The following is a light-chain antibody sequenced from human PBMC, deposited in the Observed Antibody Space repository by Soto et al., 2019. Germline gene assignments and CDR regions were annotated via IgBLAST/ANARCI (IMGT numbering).Light chain of an antibody. Sequence: EIVLTQSPATLSLSPGERATLSCRASQSLSSYLAWYQQKPGQAPRLLIYDASNRATGIPARFSGSGSGTDFTLTISSLEPEVFAVYDCQQRSNWLTFGGGTKVEIK. V-gene: IGKV3-11*01. CDR2: DAS. CDR3: QQRSNWLT. J-gene: IGKJ4*01. CDR1: QSLSSY.